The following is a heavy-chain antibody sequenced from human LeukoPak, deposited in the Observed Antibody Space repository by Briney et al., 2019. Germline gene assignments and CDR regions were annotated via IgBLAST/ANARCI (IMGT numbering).Heavy chain of an antibody. J-gene: IGHJ3*02. CDR2: IIPIFGTA. CDR1: GGTFSSYA. V-gene: IGHV1-69*13. CDR3: ARDMRLYRSGRSAFDI. D-gene: IGHD3-10*01. Sequence: SVKVSCKASGGTFSSYAISWVRQAPGQGLEWMGGIIPIFGTANYAQKFQGRVTITADESTSTAYMELSSLRSEDTAVYYCARDMRLYRSGRSAFDIWGQGTMVTVSS.